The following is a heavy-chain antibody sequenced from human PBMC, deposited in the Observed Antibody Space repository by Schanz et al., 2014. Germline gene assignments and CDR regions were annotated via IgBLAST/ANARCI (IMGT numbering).Heavy chain of an antibody. V-gene: IGHV3-15*01. CDR1: GFTLNNAW. J-gene: IGHJ4*02. D-gene: IGHD3-10*01. Sequence: GQLVESGGGVVQPGKSLRLSCATSGFTLNNAWMNWVRQAPGKGLQWVARIKSKTDGGTRDYAAPVKGRFTISTDDSKNPVNLQINARQPEDTAVYYCPADLWFGAVWGVWWGQGTLVTGSS. CDR3: PADLWFGAVWGVW. CDR2: IKSKTDGGTR.